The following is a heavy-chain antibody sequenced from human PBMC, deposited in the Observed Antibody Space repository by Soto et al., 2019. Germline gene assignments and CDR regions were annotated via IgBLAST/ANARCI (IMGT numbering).Heavy chain of an antibody. V-gene: IGHV1-18*01. D-gene: IGHD3-10*01. CDR3: ARDYYYGSGNPWFGY. Sequence: QVQLVQSGAEVKKPGASVKVSCNASGYTFTNYGISWVRQAPGQGLEWMGWISAYNGNTNYAQKLQGRVTMTTDTSTSTAYMELRSLRSDDTAVYYCARDYYYGSGNPWFGYWGQGTLVTVSS. CDR2: ISAYNGNT. CDR1: GYTFTNYG. J-gene: IGHJ4*02.